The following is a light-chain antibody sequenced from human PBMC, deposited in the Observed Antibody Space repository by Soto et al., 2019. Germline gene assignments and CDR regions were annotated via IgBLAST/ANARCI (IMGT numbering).Light chain of an antibody. Sequence: SSELTQPPSVSVSPGQTARITCSGDALPKQYAYWYQQKPGQAPVLVIYKDSERPSGIPERFSGSSSGTTVTLTISGVQAEDEADYYCQSADSSFVVFGGGTQLTVL. CDR1: ALPKQY. J-gene: IGLJ2*01. V-gene: IGLV3-25*03. CDR2: KDS. CDR3: QSADSSFVV.